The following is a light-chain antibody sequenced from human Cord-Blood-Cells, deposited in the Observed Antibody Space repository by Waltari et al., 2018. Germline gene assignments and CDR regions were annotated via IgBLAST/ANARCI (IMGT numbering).Light chain of an antibody. J-gene: IGKJ5*01. CDR1: QSVSSY. V-gene: IGKV3-11*01. CDR3: QQRSNWPT. Sequence: EIVLTQSPATLSLSPGERATLSCRASQSVSSYLAWYQQKPGQAPRHLIYDASNRATGIPARFSGSGSGTDCTLTISSLEPEDFAVYYCQQRSNWPTFGQGTRLEIK. CDR2: DAS.